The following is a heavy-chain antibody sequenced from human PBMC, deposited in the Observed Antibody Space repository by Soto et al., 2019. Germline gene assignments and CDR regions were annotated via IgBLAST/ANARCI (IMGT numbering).Heavy chain of an antibody. J-gene: IGHJ4*02. D-gene: IGHD5-18*01. Sequence: GGSLRLSCAASGFTFSSYGMHWVRQAPGKGLKWVAVISYDGSNKYYADSVKGRFTISRDNSKNTLYLQMNSLRAEDTAVYYCAKDKWAIGYSYAIKVTLFNYWGQGTLVTVSS. CDR2: ISYDGSNK. CDR1: GFTFSSYG. CDR3: AKDKWAIGYSYAIKVTLFNY. V-gene: IGHV3-30*18.